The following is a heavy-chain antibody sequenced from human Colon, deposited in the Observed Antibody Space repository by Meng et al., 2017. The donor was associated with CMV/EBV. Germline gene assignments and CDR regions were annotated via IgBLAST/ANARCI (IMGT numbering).Heavy chain of an antibody. CDR1: GFIVSGKY. CDR3: AGGYYGSGGFALDY. D-gene: IGHD3-22*01. V-gene: IGHV3-53*01. CDR2: VYHDDTK. Sequence: CAASGFIVSGKYVTWVRQAPGKGLRWVTVVYHDDTKYYADSVKGRLTISRDTSKNTVYLQLDNLRAEDTAMYYCAGGYYGSGGFALDYWGQGTLVTVSS. J-gene: IGHJ4*02.